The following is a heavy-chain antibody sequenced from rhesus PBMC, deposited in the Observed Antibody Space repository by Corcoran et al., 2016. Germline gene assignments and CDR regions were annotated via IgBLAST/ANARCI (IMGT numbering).Heavy chain of an antibody. Sequence: QVQLQESGPGLVKPSETLSLICGVSGGSMSGYGWCWIRPPPGKGLEWIGHIYGSIGSTYYNPSFKSRVTISKDTSKNHFSLKLNSMTAADTAVYYCARDPLTGTFDYWGQGVLVTVSS. J-gene: IGHJ4*01. CDR3: ARDPLTGTFDY. V-gene: IGHV4S7*01. CDR1: GGSMSGYG. D-gene: IGHD1-26*01. CDR2: IYGSIGST.